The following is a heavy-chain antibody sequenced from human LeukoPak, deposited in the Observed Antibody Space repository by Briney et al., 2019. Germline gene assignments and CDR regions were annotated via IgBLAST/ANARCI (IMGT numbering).Heavy chain of an antibody. Sequence: GGSLRLSCVASGFTFTSYGFYWVRQAPGKGLEWVAVISYDGSNKYYADSVKGRFTISRDNSKNTLYLQMNSLRAEDTAVYYCAKDYGSGWSPWGQGTLVTVSS. CDR1: GFTFTSYG. J-gene: IGHJ5*02. CDR3: AKDYGSGWSP. V-gene: IGHV3-30*18. CDR2: ISYDGSNK. D-gene: IGHD6-19*01.